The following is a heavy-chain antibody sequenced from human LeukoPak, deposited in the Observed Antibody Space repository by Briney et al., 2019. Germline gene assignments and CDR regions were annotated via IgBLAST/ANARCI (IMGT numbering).Heavy chain of an antibody. D-gene: IGHD3-9*01. CDR3: ARDWLLRYSQGGFDS. V-gene: IGHV1-69*13. CDR1: GGTFSSYA. CDR2: IIPIFGTA. J-gene: IGHJ4*02. Sequence: GASVKVSCKASGGTFSSYAISWVRQAPGQGLEWMGGIIPIFGTANYAQKFQGRVTITADESTSTAYMELSSLRSEDTAVYYCARDWLLRYSQGGFDSWGQGTLVTVSS.